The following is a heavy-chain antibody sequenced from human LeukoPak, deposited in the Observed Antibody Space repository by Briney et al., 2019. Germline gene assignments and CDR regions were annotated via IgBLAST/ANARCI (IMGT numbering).Heavy chain of an antibody. D-gene: IGHD3-22*01. CDR1: GFTFSDYY. Sequence: GGSLRLSCAASGFTFSDYYMSWIRQAPGKGLEWVSYISSRGSTIYYADSVKGRFTISRDNAKNSLYLQMNSLRAEDTAVYYCARDRHYYDSSGPAGSYFDYWGQGTLVTVSS. J-gene: IGHJ4*02. V-gene: IGHV3-11*04. CDR2: ISSRGSTI. CDR3: ARDRHYYDSSGPAGSYFDY.